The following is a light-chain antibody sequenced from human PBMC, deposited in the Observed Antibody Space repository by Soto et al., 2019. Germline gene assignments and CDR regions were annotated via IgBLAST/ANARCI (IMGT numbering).Light chain of an antibody. CDR2: EVS. Sequence: QSALTQPPSASGSPGQSVTISCTGTSSDVGGYNYVSWYQQHPGKAPKLMIYEVSKRPSGVPDRFSGSKSGKTASLTVSGLQPEDEADYYCSSYAASNDLGVFGTGTKATVL. CDR1: SSDVGGYNY. CDR3: SSYAASNDLGV. J-gene: IGLJ1*01. V-gene: IGLV2-8*01.